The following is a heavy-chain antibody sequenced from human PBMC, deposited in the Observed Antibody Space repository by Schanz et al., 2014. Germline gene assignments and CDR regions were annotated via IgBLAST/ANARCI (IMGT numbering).Heavy chain of an antibody. J-gene: IGHJ5*02. CDR2: IIPNLGSA. V-gene: IGHV1-69*04. D-gene: IGHD3-3*01. CDR1: GDTLSSYG. Sequence: QVPLVQSGAEVKKPGSSVTVSCKASGDTLSSYGISWVRQAPGQGLEWMGRIIPNLGSANYAQKYQGRGTVTADKATSTVYVELSSLRSEDTAMYDCASGNAIFGVVILGWLGPWGQGTLVTVSS. CDR3: ASGNAIFGVVILGWLGP.